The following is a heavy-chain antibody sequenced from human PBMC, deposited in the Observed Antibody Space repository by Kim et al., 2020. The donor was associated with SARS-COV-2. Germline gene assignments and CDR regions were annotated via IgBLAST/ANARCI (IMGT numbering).Heavy chain of an antibody. V-gene: IGHV4-34*01. J-gene: IGHJ5*02. Sequence: SETLSLTCAVYGGSFSGYYWSWIRQPPGKGLGWIGEINHSGSTNYNPSLKSRVTISVDTSKNQFSLKLSSVTAADTAVYYCARGPRTPTIFGVVIIPFDPWGQGTLVTVSS. CDR2: INHSGST. D-gene: IGHD3-3*01. CDR1: GGSFSGYY. CDR3: ARGPRTPTIFGVVIIPFDP.